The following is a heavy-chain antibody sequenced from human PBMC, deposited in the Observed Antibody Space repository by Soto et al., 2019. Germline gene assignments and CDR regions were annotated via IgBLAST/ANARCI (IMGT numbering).Heavy chain of an antibody. CDR3: AGRCDGTNCLAHFDY. D-gene: IGHD2-2*01. CDR2: MSPNTGNS. CDR1: GYTFTSYD. Sequence: GASVKVSCKASGYTFTSYDIYWVRQATGQGLEWMGWMSPNTGNSGYAQKFQGRVTMTSDTSISTAHMELSSLRSEDTAVYYCAGRCDGTNCLAHFDYWGQGTLVTVSS. J-gene: IGHJ4*02. V-gene: IGHV1-8*01.